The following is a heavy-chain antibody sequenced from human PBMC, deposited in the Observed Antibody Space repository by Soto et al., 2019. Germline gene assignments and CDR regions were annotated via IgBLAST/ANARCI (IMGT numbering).Heavy chain of an antibody. J-gene: IGHJ6*02. CDR2: TYYRSKWYN. V-gene: IGHV6-1*01. D-gene: IGHD2-21*02. CDR1: GGSVARHSAA. Sequence: PFRTLSLSCAICGGSVARHSAARNWIRQSPSRGLEWLGGTYYRSKWYNDYAVSLKSRIIINPDTSKNQFSLQLNSVTPEDTALYYCARRTDYYYGMDVRGQGTTVTVSS. CDR3: ARRTDYYYGMDV.